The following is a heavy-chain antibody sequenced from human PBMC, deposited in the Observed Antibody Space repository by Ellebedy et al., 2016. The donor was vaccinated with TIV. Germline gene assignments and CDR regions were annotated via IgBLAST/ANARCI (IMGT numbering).Heavy chain of an antibody. V-gene: IGHV3-48*01. CDR2: INDGSNWI. Sequence: GGSLRLSXAASGFTFSSYAMNWVRQAPGKGQEWISHINDGSNWIDYADSVKGRFTISRDNAKNSVYLQMNNLRVEDTAVYYCARDHDWAFDYWGQGTLVAVSS. CDR3: ARDHDWAFDY. D-gene: IGHD3-9*01. CDR1: GFTFSSYA. J-gene: IGHJ4*02.